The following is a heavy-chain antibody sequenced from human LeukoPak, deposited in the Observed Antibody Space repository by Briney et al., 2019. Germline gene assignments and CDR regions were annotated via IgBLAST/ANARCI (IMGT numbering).Heavy chain of an antibody. CDR1: GGSFGGYY. D-gene: IGHD3-22*01. Sequence: SETLSLTCAVYGGSFGGYYWSWIRQPPGKGLEWIGEINHSGSTNYNPSLKSRVTISVDTSKNQFSLKLSSVTAADTAVYYCARDLSDDSSGYDLDYWGQGTLVTVSS. CDR3: ARDLSDDSSGYDLDY. CDR2: INHSGST. J-gene: IGHJ4*02. V-gene: IGHV4-34*01.